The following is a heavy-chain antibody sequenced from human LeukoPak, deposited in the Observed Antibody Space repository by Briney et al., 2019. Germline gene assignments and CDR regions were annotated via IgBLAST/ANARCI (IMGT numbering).Heavy chain of an antibody. Sequence: GGSLRLSCAASGFTLSSYALSWVRQAPGKGLDWVSALSAGGGSTYYTDSVKGRFTISRDNSKNTLYLQMNSLRAEDTAVYYCARDEYGDYGCDRWGQGTLVTVSS. D-gene: IGHD4-17*01. CDR3: ARDEYGDYGCDR. CDR2: LSAGGGST. V-gene: IGHV3-23*01. J-gene: IGHJ5*02. CDR1: GFTLSSYA.